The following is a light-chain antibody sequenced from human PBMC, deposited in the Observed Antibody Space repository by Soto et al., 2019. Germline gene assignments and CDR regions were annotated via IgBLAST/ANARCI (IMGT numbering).Light chain of an antibody. CDR1: SSDVGGYNY. CDR2: EVG. J-gene: IGLJ1*01. V-gene: IGLV2-14*01. Sequence: QSALTQPASVSGSPGQSITISCTGTSSDVGGYNYVSWYQQHPGKAPKIMIYEVGRRPSGVSNRFSGSKSGYTASLTISGLQAEDEADYYCSSYTSSSTLVFGTGTKLTVL. CDR3: SSYTSSSTLV.